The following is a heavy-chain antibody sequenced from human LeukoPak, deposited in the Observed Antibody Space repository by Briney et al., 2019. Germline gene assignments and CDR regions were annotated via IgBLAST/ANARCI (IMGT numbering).Heavy chain of an antibody. CDR3: ARLTSSNRGLMITHDY. Sequence: PSETLSLTCDVSGYSISTGDYWDWIRQPPGKGLEWIGSIYFSGITYYNPSLKSRVTISADMSENQFSLRLSSVTAADSAVYYCARLTSSNRGLMITHDYWGQGTLASVSS. CDR1: GYSISTGDY. D-gene: IGHD3-10*01. J-gene: IGHJ4*02. V-gene: IGHV4-38-2*01. CDR2: IYFSGIT.